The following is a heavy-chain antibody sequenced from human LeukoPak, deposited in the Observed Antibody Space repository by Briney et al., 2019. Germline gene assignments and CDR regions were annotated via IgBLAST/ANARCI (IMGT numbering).Heavy chain of an antibody. V-gene: IGHV1-69*05. J-gene: IGHJ4*02. CDR2: IFSIFGTA. CDR1: GGTLSSYA. D-gene: IGHD4-17*01. CDR3: ASSSPYGDYGKDDY. Sequence: SVNVSCKASGGTLSSYAISWVRQAPGQGVEWVGRIFSIFGTANYAQKFQGIVTITTDGSTSTAYMELISLRSEDTAVYYCASSSPYGDYGKDDYGGQGTLVTVSS.